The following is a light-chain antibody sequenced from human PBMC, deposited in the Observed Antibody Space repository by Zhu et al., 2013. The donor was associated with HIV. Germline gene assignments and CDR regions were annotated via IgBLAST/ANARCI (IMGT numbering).Light chain of an antibody. CDR2: SGS. Sequence: DIQLTQSPSSLSASVGDRVAIACRASQNVATYLNWYQHKPGTAPKLLTYSGSTLQSGVPSRFISSGSGTDFTLIISGLQPEDFATYYCQQSFTAPRTFGLGDQ. CDR3: QQSFTAPRT. CDR1: QNVATY. J-gene: IGKJ2*01. V-gene: IGKV1-39*01.